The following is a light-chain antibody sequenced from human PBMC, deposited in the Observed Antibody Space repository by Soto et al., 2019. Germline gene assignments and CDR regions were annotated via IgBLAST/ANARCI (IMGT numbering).Light chain of an antibody. CDR1: SSDVGSYNL. V-gene: IGLV2-23*01. Sequence: QSALTQPASVSGSPGQSITISCTGTSSDVGSYNLVSWYQQHPGKAPKLMIYEDSKRPSGVSNRFSGSKSGNTPSLTISGLQAEDEADYYCCSYAGSRTYVFGTGTKLTVL. CDR2: EDS. CDR3: CSYAGSRTYV. J-gene: IGLJ1*01.